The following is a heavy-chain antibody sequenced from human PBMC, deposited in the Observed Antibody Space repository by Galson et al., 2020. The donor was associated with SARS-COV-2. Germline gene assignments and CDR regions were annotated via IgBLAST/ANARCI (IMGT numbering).Heavy chain of an antibody. D-gene: IGHD2-21*01. Sequence: GESLKISCKGSGYSFTNYWIGWVRQMPGKGLEWMGIISPGDSETSYSPSFQGQVTISADTSISTAYLQWSSLKASDTAMYFCARHGMADTVGVAYWGQGTQVTVSS. J-gene: IGHJ4*02. CDR2: ISPGDSET. CDR1: GYSFTNYW. CDR3: ARHGMADTVGVAY. V-gene: IGHV5-51*01.